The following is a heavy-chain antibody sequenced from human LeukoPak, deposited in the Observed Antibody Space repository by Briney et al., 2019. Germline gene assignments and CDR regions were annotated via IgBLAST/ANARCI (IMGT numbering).Heavy chain of an antibody. CDR1: GYTFTAYY. CDR2: INPNSGGT. J-gene: IGHJ3*02. V-gene: IGHV1-2*02. D-gene: IGHD6-13*01. Sequence: AASVKVSCKASGYTFTAYYMHWVRQAPGQGLEWMGWINPNSGGTNYAQKFQGRVTMTRDTSISTAYMELSRLRSDDTAMYYCASYSSSWSNAFDIWGQGTMVTVSS. CDR3: ASYSSSWSNAFDI.